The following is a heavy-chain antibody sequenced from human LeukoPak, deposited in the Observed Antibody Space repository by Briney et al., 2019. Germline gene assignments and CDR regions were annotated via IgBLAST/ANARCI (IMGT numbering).Heavy chain of an antibody. CDR2: IYSGGST. J-gene: IGHJ4*02. D-gene: IGHD3-22*01. CDR1: GFTFSSYG. Sequence: PGGSLRLSCAASGFTFSSYGMHWVRQAPGKGLEWVSVIYSGGSTYYADSVKGRFTISRDNSKNTLYLQMNSLRAEDTAVYYCAREALDYYDTGPYFDYWGQGTLVTVSS. V-gene: IGHV3-53*01. CDR3: AREALDYYDTGPYFDY.